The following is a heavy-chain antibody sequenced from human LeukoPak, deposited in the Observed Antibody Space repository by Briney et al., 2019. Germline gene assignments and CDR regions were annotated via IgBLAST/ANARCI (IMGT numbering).Heavy chain of an antibody. V-gene: IGHV4-39*01. Sequence: PSETLSLTCTVSGGSISSSSYYWGWIRQPPGKGLEWIGSIYYSGSTYYNPSLKSRVTISVDTSKSQFSLKLSSVTAADTAVYYCASRDFWSGSDFDYWGQGTLVTVSS. CDR3: ASRDFWSGSDFDY. CDR2: IYYSGST. CDR1: GGSISSSSYY. J-gene: IGHJ4*02. D-gene: IGHD3-3*01.